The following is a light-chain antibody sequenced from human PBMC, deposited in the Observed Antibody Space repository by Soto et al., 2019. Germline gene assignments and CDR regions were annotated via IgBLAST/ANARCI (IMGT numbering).Light chain of an antibody. J-gene: IGKJ2*01. CDR1: QEIGSF. CDR3: QQYNSHSFYT. Sequence: DIQMTQSPSALSASVGDRVTLTCRASQEIGSFLAWYQQKPGKAPKLLIYLASRLESGVPSRFSGSVSGTEFTLTISGLQPDDFATYFCQQYNSHSFYTFGQGTKLEIK. V-gene: IGKV1-5*03. CDR2: LAS.